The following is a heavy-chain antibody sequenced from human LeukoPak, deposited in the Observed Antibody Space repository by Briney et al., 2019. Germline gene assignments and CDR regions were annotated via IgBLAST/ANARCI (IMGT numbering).Heavy chain of an antibody. CDR2: ITSDGSTT. CDR1: GFTFSSYW. J-gene: IGHJ6*02. V-gene: IGHV3-74*01. Sequence: GGSLRLSCAASGFTFSSYWMHRVRQAPGKGLVWVSRITSDGSTTNYADSVKGRFTFSRDNAKNTLYLQMNSLRAEDTAVYYWARGYDYYYGMDVWGQGTTVTVSS. CDR3: ARGYDYYYGMDV.